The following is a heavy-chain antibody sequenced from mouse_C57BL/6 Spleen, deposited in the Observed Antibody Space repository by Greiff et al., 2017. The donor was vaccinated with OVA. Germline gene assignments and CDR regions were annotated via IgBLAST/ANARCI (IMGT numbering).Heavy chain of an antibody. CDR1: EYEFPSHD. CDR2: INSDGGST. D-gene: IGHD3-3*01. Sequence: EVKLMESGGGLVQHGESLKLSCESNEYEFPSHDMSWVRKTPEKRLELVAAINSDGGSTYYPDTMERRFIISRANTKKTLYLQMSSLRSEDTALYYGARHGGDVGYFDVWGTGTTVTVSS. V-gene: IGHV5-2*01. J-gene: IGHJ1*03. CDR3: ARHGGDVGYFDV.